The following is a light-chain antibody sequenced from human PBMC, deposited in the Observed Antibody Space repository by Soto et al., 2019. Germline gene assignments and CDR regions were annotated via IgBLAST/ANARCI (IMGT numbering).Light chain of an antibody. V-gene: IGKV1-39*01. CDR2: TAS. Sequence: DIQMTQSPSSLSASVGDRVTITCRASQNIATYLNWYQKTPGKDPKLLIYTASTLQSGVPSRFSGSGSGTDFNLTISSLQTEDFATFDCQQSYNTPLTFGGGTKVDIK. CDR3: QQSYNTPLT. J-gene: IGKJ4*01. CDR1: QNIATY.